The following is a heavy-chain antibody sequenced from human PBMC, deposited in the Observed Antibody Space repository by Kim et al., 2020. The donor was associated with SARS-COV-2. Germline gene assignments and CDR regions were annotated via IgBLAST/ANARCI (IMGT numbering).Heavy chain of an antibody. D-gene: IGHD6-19*01. CDR2: IIPIFGTA. CDR1: GGTFSSYA. CDR3: SSDSYSSGWYR. Sequence: SVKVSCKASGGTFSSYAISWVRQASGQGLEWMGGIIPIFGTANYAQKSQGRVTLTADESTSTAYMVLSSLRSEDTAVYYCSSDSYSSGWYRWGQGTLVTVSS. V-gene: IGHV1-69*13. J-gene: IGHJ4*02.